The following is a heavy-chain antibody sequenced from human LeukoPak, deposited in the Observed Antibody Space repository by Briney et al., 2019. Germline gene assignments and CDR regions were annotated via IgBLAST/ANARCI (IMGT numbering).Heavy chain of an antibody. CDR3: ARSTYYYDSSGYYQYYFDY. CDR1: GGSFSGYY. Sequence: SETLSLTCAVYGGSFSGYYWSWIRQPPGKGLEWIGEINHSGSTNYNPSLKSRVTISVDTSKSQFSLKLSSVTAADTAVYYCARSTYYYDSSGYYQYYFDYWGQGTLVTVSS. V-gene: IGHV4-34*01. CDR2: INHSGST. D-gene: IGHD3-22*01. J-gene: IGHJ4*02.